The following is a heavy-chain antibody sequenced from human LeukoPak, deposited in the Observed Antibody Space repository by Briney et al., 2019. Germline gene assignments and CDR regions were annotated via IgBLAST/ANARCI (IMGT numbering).Heavy chain of an antibody. CDR3: TKGRGI. V-gene: IGHV4-61*09. CDR2: IYTSGST. CDR1: GGSISSGSYD. J-gene: IGHJ4*02. D-gene: IGHD3-10*01. Sequence: SETLSLTCTVSGGSISSGSYDWYWIRQPAGKGLEWIGHIYTSGSTDYNPSLKSRVTISVATSKNQFSLKLTSVTAADTAIYYCTKGRGIWGQGTLVTVSS.